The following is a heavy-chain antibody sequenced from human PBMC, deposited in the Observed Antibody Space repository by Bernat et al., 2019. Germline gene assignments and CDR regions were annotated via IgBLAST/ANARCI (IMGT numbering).Heavy chain of an antibody. D-gene: IGHD3-16*01. Sequence: VQLVESGGGLVQPGGSLRLSCAASGFTFSSYWMSWVRQAPGKGLEWVAVISYDGSNKYYADSVKGRFTISRDNSKNTLYLQMNSLRAEDTAVDYCAKSPGGALYYFDYWGQGTLVTVSS. V-gene: IGHV3-30*18. CDR2: ISYDGSNK. CDR3: AKSPGGALYYFDY. CDR1: GFTFSSYW. J-gene: IGHJ4*02.